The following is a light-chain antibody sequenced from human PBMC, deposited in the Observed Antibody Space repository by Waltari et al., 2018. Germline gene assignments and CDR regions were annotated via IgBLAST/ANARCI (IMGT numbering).Light chain of an antibody. CDR1: SPNIGSNY. Sequence: SVLTQPPSASGTPGQRVTIPCSGSSPNIGSNYVYWYQQLPGPAPKLLIYRNKQRPSGVPDRFSGSKSGTSASLAISGLRSEDEADYYCAAWDDSLSGVLFGGGTKLTV. CDR2: RNK. CDR3: AAWDDSLSGVL. V-gene: IGLV1-47*01. J-gene: IGLJ2*01.